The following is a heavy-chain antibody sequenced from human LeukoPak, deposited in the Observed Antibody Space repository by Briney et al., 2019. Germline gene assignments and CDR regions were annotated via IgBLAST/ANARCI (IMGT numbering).Heavy chain of an antibody. V-gene: IGHV3-64D*06. CDR1: GFAFSNYA. J-gene: IGHJ6*02. D-gene: IGHD3/OR15-3a*01. CDR3: VKGTGTKYYYYGMDV. CDR2: INSNGGST. Sequence: GGSLRLSCSASGFAFSNYATHWVRQAPGKGLEYVAGINSNGGSTYYADSVKGRFTMSGDNSKNTLYLQMSSLRAEDTVVYYCVKGTGTKYYYYGMDVWGQGTTVTVSS.